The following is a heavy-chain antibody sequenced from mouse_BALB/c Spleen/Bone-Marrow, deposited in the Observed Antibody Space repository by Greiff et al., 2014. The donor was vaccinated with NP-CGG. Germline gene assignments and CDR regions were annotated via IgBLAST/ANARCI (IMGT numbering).Heavy chain of an antibody. CDR2: IYPGDGDT. J-gene: IGHJ4*01. Sequence: LVESGAELVRPGSSVKIPCKASGYAFSSYWMNWVKQRPGQGLEWIGQIYPGDGDTNYNGKFKGKATLTADKSSSTAYMQLSSLTSEDPAVYFCARGVPMDYWGQGTSVTVSS. CDR3: ARGVPMDY. CDR1: GYAFSSYW. V-gene: IGHV1-80*01.